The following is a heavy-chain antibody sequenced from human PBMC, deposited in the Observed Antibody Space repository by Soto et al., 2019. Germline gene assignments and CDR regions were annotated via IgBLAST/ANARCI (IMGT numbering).Heavy chain of an antibody. Sequence: SETLSLTCTVSGGSISSSSYYWGWIRQPPGKGLEWIGSIYYSGSTYYNPSLKSRVTISVDTSKNQFSLKLSSVTAADTAVYYCASGITIFGVVIKRGHWFDPWGQGTLVTVSS. CDR3: ASGITIFGVVIKRGHWFDP. J-gene: IGHJ5*02. CDR2: IYYSGST. D-gene: IGHD3-3*01. CDR1: GGSISSSSYY. V-gene: IGHV4-39*01.